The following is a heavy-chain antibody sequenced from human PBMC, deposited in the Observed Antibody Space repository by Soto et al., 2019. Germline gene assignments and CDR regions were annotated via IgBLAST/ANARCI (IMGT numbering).Heavy chain of an antibody. CDR1: GFTFSSYA. V-gene: IGHV3-23*01. Sequence: GGSLRLSCAASGFTFSSYAMSWVRQAPGKGLEWVSAISGSGGSTYYADSVKGRFTISRDNSKNTLYLQMNSLRAEDTAVYYCVGALTITGTTAGFDYWGQGTLVTVSS. J-gene: IGHJ4*02. CDR3: VGALTITGTTAGFDY. CDR2: ISGSGGST. D-gene: IGHD1-7*01.